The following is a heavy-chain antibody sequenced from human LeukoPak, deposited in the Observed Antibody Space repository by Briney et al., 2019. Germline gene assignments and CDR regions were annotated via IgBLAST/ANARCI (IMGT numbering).Heavy chain of an antibody. CDR1: GFIFGSYA. V-gene: IGHV3-23*01. Sequence: GGSLRLSCAASGFIFGSYAMTWVRQAPGKGLEWVSHISGSGGSTYHADSVKGRFTISRDNSKNTVYLQMNSLRAEDTAVYYCAKTTAGHSSGRDPGWPVDYWGQGTLVTVSS. CDR3: AKTTAGHSSGRDPGWPVDY. J-gene: IGHJ4*02. D-gene: IGHD6-19*01. CDR2: ISGSGGST.